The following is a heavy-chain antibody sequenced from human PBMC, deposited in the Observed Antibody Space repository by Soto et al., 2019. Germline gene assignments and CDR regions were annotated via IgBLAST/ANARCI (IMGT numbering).Heavy chain of an antibody. V-gene: IGHV4-39*07. CDR3: ARGYSSSSFDP. J-gene: IGHJ5*02. CDR2: VYYSGST. Sequence: SETLSLTCDVSGGSIDNSHSFWGWVRQPPGRGLEFLGSVYYSGSTYYNPSLKSRVTISVDTSKNQFSLKLSSVTAADTAVYYCARGYSSSSFDPWGQGTLVTVSS. CDR1: GGSIDNSHSF. D-gene: IGHD6-13*01.